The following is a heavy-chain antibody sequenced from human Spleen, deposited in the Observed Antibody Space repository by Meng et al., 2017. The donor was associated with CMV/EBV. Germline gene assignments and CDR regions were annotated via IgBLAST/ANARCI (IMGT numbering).Heavy chain of an antibody. CDR3: ARGSVGLGIAARKTHDSFDM. J-gene: IGHJ3*02. Sequence: GGSLRLSCAASRFTFSSYAIHWVRQAPGKGLEWVAVISYDGTNKYYADSVKGRFTISRDNSRNTLYLQMNSLRADDTAVYFCARGSVGLGIAARKTHDSFDMWGQGTIVTVSS. V-gene: IGHV3-30*04. CDR2: ISYDGTNK. D-gene: IGHD6-6*01. CDR1: RFTFSSYA.